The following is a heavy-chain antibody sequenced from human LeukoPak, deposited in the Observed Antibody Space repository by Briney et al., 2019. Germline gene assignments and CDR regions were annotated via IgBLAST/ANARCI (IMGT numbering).Heavy chain of an antibody. CDR3: ARQWILQRGTNRFDP. J-gene: IGHJ5*02. CDR1: GYSISSGYY. V-gene: IGHV4-38-2*02. CDR2: ISYSGST. Sequence: PSETLSLTCTVSGYSISSGYYWGWIRQPPGKGLEWIGSISYSGSTSFNLSLKSRVMISVDTSNNQFSLKLSSVTAADTAVYYCARQWILQRGTNRFDPWGQGTLVTVSS. D-gene: IGHD5-18*01.